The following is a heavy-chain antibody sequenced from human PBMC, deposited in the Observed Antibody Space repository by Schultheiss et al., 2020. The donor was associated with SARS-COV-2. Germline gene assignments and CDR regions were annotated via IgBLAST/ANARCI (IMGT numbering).Heavy chain of an antibody. D-gene: IGHD3-22*01. Sequence: GGSLRLSCAASGFTVSSNYMSWVRQAPGKGLEWVSVIYSGGSTYYADSVKGRFTTSRDNSKNTLFLQMSSLRAEDTAIYYCAKTLYHHDSYGWSILDYWGQGTLVTVSS. CDR1: GFTVSSNY. CDR2: IYSGGST. V-gene: IGHV3-53*01. CDR3: AKTLYHHDSYGWSILDY. J-gene: IGHJ4*02.